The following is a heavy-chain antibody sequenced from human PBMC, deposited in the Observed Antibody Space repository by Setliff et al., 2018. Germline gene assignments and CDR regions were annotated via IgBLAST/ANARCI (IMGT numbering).Heavy chain of an antibody. CDR1: GASISSSRDY. J-gene: IGHJ6*03. CDR2: IYYSGST. Sequence: KTSETLSLTCTVSGASISSSRDYWGWIRQPPGKGLEWIGSIYYSGSTYYNPSLKSRVTISVDTSKNQFSLKLSSVTAADTAVYYCARGVTRPIYYYYYYMDVWGKGTTVTVSS. V-gene: IGHV4-39*01. D-gene: IGHD4-4*01. CDR3: ARGVTRPIYYYYYYMDV.